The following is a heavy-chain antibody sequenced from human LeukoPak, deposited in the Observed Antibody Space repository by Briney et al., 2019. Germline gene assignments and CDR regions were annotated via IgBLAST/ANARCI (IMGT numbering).Heavy chain of an antibody. CDR3: ARDHRGGTSSPIRPPRKYYYYYGMDV. J-gene: IGHJ6*04. CDR2: IYYSGST. CDR1: GGTLSSGSYY. V-gene: IGHV4-61*01. Sequence: PSETLSLTCTVSGGTLSSGSYYWRWLRQPPGKALEWIGYIYYSGSTNYNPPLKSRITMSVDTSKNQFSLKLSSVTAADTAVYYCARDHRGGTSSPIRPPRKYYYYYGMDVWGKGTTVTVSS. D-gene: IGHD2-2*01.